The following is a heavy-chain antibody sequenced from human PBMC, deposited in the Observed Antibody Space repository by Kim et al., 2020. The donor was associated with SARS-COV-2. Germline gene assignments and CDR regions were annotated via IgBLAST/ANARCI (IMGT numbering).Heavy chain of an antibody. CDR2: IRNKANRYAT. CDR1: GFTFSGST. Sequence: GGSLRLSCAAFGFTFSGSTIHWVRQASGKGLEWVGRIRNKANRYATAYAASVKGRFTISRDDSKNTAYLQMNSLKIEDTAVYFCRGGGASFAMDGWGQGTTVTVSS. D-gene: IGHD2-15*01. J-gene: IGHJ6*02. V-gene: IGHV3-73*01. CDR3: RGGGASFAMDG.